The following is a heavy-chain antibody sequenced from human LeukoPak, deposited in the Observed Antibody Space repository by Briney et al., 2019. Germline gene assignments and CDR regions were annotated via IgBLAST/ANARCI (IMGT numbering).Heavy chain of an antibody. CDR1: GGSFSGYY. J-gene: IGHJ4*02. CDR3: ARRKGALSGYYYYFDY. V-gene: IGHV4-34*01. Sequence: SETLSLTCAVYGGSFSGYYWSWIRQPPGKGLEWIGEVNHSGSTNYNPSLKSRVTISVDTSKNQFSLKLSSVTAADTAVYYCARRKGALSGYYYYFDYWGQGTLVTVSS. CDR2: VNHSGST. D-gene: IGHD3-22*01.